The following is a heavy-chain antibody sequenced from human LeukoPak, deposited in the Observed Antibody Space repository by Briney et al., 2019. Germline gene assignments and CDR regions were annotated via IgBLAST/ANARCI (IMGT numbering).Heavy chain of an antibody. D-gene: IGHD1-26*01. V-gene: IGHV1-46*01. J-gene: IGHJ4*02. Sequence: ASVKVSCKASGYTFTSYSIHWVRQAPGQGRKWLGIINPSGGSTTYAQKFQGRVTMTRDTSTSTVYMELSSLRSEDTAVYYCARSRSGTYLLAYWGQGALVTVSS. CDR2: INPSGGST. CDR3: ARSRSGTYLLAY. CDR1: GYTFTSYS.